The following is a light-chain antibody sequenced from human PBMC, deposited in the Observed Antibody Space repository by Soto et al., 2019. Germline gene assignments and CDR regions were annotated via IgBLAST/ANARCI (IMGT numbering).Light chain of an antibody. J-gene: IGKJ1*01. CDR3: QQYHSYWT. CDR1: ESISRW. V-gene: IGKV1-5*03. CDR2: KAS. Sequence: DIKMTQSPSTLSASVGDRVTITCRSSESISRWLAWYQQKPGKPPNRLIYKASTLGSGVPSRVSGTGSGTEFTLSISSLQPDDVATYYGQQYHSYWTFGKGTKVEIK.